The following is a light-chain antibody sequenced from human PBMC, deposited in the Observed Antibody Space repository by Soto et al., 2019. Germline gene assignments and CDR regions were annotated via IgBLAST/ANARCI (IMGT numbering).Light chain of an antibody. J-gene: IGLJ1*01. Sequence: QSVLTQPPSASGIPGQRVTISCSGSRSNIGSNNVNWYQQLPGTAPRLLTFNNHLRPSGVPDRFSGSKSGTSASLAISGRQSEDEGDYYCAAWDDSLDGYVFGTGTKLTVL. V-gene: IGLV1-44*01. CDR2: NNH. CDR1: RSNIGSNN. CDR3: AAWDDSLDGYV.